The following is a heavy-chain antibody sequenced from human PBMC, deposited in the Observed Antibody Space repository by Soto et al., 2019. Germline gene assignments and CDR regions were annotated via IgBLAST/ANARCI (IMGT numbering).Heavy chain of an antibody. V-gene: IGHV1-69*08. CDR1: GGTFSSYT. CDR3: AREVDSSGLGY. D-gene: IGHD6-19*01. CDR2: IIPILGIA. J-gene: IGHJ4*02. Sequence: QVQLVQSGAEVKKPGSSVKVSCKASGGTFSSYTISWVRQAPGQGLEWMGRIIPILGIANYAQKFQGRVTITADKSTSTGYKEPSSLRAEDTAVYYCAREVDSSGLGYWGQGTLVTVSS.